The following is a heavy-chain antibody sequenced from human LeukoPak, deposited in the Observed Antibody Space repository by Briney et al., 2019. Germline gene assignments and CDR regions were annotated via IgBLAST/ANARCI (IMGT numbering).Heavy chain of an antibody. D-gene: IGHD6-19*01. J-gene: IGHJ4*02. V-gene: IGHV3-33*01. Sequence: PRRSLRLSCAASGFTFSSYGMHWVRQAPGKGLEWVAVIWYDGSNKYYADSVKGRFTISRDNSKNTLYLQMNSLRAEDTAVYYCARWYSSGWYYFDYWGQGTLVTVSS. CDR3: ARWYSSGWYYFDY. CDR2: IWYDGSNK. CDR1: GFTFSSYG.